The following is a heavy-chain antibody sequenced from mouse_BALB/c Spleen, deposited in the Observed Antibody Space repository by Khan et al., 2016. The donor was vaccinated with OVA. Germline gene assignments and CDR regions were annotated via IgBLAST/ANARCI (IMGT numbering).Heavy chain of an antibody. J-gene: IGHJ2*01. CDR2: ISYSGNT. CDR1: GYPITSDYA. D-gene: IGHD1-1*01. V-gene: IGHV3-2*02. CDR3: ARVYGGYFEY. Sequence: EVQLVETGPGLVKPSQSLSLTCTVTGYPITSDYAWNWIRQFPGNKLEWMGFISYSGNTNYNPSLKSRISITRDTSKNQFFLQLNSVTTEDTATXYCARVYGGYFEYWGQGTTLTVSS.